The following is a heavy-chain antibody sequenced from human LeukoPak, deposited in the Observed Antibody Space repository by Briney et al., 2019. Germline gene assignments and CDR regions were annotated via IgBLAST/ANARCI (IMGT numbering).Heavy chain of an antibody. CDR1: GYTFTGYY. V-gene: IGHV1-2*02. J-gene: IGHJ4*02. CDR3: ARDGPPYYDILTGYYPNPYFDY. D-gene: IGHD3-9*01. CDR2: INPKSGGT. Sequence: ASVKVSCKASGYTFTGYYMHWVRQAPGQGLEWMGWINPKSGGTNYAQKFQGRVTMTRDTSISTAYMELSRLRSDDTAVYYCARDGPPYYDILTGYYPNPYFDYWGQGTLVTVSS.